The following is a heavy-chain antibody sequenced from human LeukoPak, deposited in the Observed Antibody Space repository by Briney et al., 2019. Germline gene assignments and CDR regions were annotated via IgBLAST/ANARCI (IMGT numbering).Heavy chain of an antibody. CDR1: GGSISSGDYY. CDR2: IYYSGST. D-gene: IGHD1-26*01. Sequence: SETLSLTCTVSGGSISSGDYYWSWIRQPPGKGLEWIGYIYYSGSTYYNPSLKSRVTISVDTSKDQFSLKLSSVTAADAAVYYCARGAWWDHRYHFDYWGQGTLVTVSS. CDR3: ARGAWWDHRYHFDY. V-gene: IGHV4-30-4*01. J-gene: IGHJ4*02.